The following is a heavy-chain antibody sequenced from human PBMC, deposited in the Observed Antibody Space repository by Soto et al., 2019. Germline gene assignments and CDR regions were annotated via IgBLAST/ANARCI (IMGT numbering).Heavy chain of an antibody. V-gene: IGHV4-31*03. D-gene: IGHD4-17*01. CDR3: ARDRGQIRWSNKHPYWYFDL. CDR1: GGSISSGGYY. CDR2: IYYSGST. J-gene: IGHJ2*01. Sequence: QVQLQESGPGLVKPSQTLSLTCTVSGGSISSGGYYWSWIRQHPGKGLEWIGYIYYSGSTYYNPSLKRRVTVAVDTSKNQFSLKLSSVTAADTAVYYCARDRGQIRWSNKHPYWYFDLWGRGTLVTVSS.